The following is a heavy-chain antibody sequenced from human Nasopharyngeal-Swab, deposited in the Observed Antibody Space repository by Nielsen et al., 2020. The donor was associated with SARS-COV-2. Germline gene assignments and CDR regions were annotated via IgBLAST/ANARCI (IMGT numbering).Heavy chain of an antibody. CDR3: ARVSGEEWLPTRGSFDY. V-gene: IGHV1-3*01. J-gene: IGHJ4*02. Sequence: ASVKVSCKASGYTFTSYAMHWVRQAPGQRLEWMGWINAGNGNTKYSQKFQGRVTITRDTSASTAYMELSSLRSEDTAVYYCARVSGEEWLPTRGSFDYWGQGTLVTVSS. CDR2: INAGNGNT. CDR1: GYTFTSYA. D-gene: IGHD5-12*01.